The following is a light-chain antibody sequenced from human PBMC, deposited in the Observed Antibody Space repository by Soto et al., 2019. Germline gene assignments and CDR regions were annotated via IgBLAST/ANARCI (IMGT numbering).Light chain of an antibody. CDR3: SSYAGSNNLI. V-gene: IGLV2-8*01. J-gene: IGLJ2*01. CDR2: EVS. CDR1: AGAVGASDY. Sequence: QSALTQPPSASGSPGRSATTSCTGTAGAVGASDYVSWYQQHPGKAPKLMIYEVSKRPSGVPARFSGSKSGNTASLTVSGLQAEDEADYYCSSYAGSNNLIFGGGTKLTVL.